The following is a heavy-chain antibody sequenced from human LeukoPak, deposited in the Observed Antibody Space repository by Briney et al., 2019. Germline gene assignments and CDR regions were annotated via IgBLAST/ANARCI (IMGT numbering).Heavy chain of an antibody. Sequence: PGGSLRLSCAASGFTFSSYSMNWVRQAPGKGLEWVSYISSSSTIYYADSVKGRFTISRDNAKNSLYLQMNSLRDEDTAVYYCARDHVVVAAALDYWGQGTLVTVSS. J-gene: IGHJ4*02. V-gene: IGHV3-48*02. CDR3: ARDHVVVAAALDY. CDR2: ISSSSTI. CDR1: GFTFSSYS. D-gene: IGHD2-2*01.